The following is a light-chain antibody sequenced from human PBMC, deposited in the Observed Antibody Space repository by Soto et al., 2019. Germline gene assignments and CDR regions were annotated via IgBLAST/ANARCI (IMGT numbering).Light chain of an antibody. Sequence: DIQMTQSPSSLPPYVGSRVTSLCRASQGIRNDLGWYQQKPGKAPKRLSCAASSLESGVPSRFSGSGSGAEFILTISSLQTDDFATYDCQQSYRTPSITFGQGTRLEI. V-gene: IGKV1-17*01. CDR3: QQSYRTPSIT. CDR2: AAS. CDR1: QGIRND. J-gene: IGKJ5*01.